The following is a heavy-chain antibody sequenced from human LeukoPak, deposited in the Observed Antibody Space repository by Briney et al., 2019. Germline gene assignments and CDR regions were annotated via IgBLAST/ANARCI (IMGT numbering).Heavy chain of an antibody. CDR3: ARDKDYYDSSGQTLDY. J-gene: IGHJ4*02. Sequence: PGGSLRLSCAASGFTFSDYYMSWIRQAPGKGLEWVSYISSSGNTIYYADSMKGRFTISRDNAKNSLYLQMNSLRAEDTAVYYCARDKDYYDSSGQTLDYWGQGTLVTVSS. CDR1: GFTFSDYY. V-gene: IGHV3-11*01. D-gene: IGHD3-22*01. CDR2: ISSSGNTI.